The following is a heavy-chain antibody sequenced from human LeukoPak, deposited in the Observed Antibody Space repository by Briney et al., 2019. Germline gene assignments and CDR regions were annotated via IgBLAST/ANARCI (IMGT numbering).Heavy chain of an antibody. V-gene: IGHV3-9*01. D-gene: IGHD3-22*01. Sequence: GRSLRLSCAASGFTFDDYAMHWVRQAPGKGLEWVSGISWNSGSIGYADSVKGRFTISRDNAKNTLYLQMNSLRAEDTAVYYCARAYYYDSSGYYHFDYWGQGTLVTVSS. CDR1: GFTFDDYA. CDR3: ARAYYYDSSGYYHFDY. CDR2: ISWNSGSI. J-gene: IGHJ4*02.